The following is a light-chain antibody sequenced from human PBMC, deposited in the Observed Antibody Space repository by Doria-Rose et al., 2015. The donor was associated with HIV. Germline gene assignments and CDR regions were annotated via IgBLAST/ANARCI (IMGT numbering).Light chain of an antibody. CDR3: QQRSNWPPL. J-gene: IGKJ3*01. CDR2: DAS. Sequence: VTLSCMASQSVRSYLSWYHPKPVQAPRLLISDASNRATGIPARFSGSGSGTDFTLTISSLEPEDFAVYYCQQRSNWPPLFGPGTKVAIK. CDR1: QSVRSY. V-gene: IGKV3-11*01.